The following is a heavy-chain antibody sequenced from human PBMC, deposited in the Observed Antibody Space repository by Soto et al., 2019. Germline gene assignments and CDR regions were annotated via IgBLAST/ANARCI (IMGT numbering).Heavy chain of an antibody. D-gene: IGHD1-26*01. V-gene: IGHV3-33*01. Sequence: QVQLVESGGGVVQPGRSLRLSCAASGFTFNTYGMHWVRQAPGTGLEWVAVVWYDGSNKYYADFVKGRFTISRDNSKNTVYLQMNSLRAEDTAVYHCARGTLEPLLDFWGQGTLVTVSS. J-gene: IGHJ4*02. CDR1: GFTFNTYG. CDR2: VWYDGSNK. CDR3: ARGTLEPLLDF.